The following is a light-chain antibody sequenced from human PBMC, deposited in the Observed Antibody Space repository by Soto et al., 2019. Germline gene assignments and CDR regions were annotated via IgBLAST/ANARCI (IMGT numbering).Light chain of an antibody. CDR1: QGIGDA. J-gene: IGKJ1*01. V-gene: IGKV1-17*01. Sequence: DIKMSQSPSSLSASVGDRDTMTCRASQGIGDALGWYQQKQGKAPKRLIYAASTLQSGVPSKFSCTGFGTECTLTISSLQPEDFATYYCLQHNKWWWTFGRGTKVDIK. CDR2: AAS. CDR3: LQHNKWWWT.